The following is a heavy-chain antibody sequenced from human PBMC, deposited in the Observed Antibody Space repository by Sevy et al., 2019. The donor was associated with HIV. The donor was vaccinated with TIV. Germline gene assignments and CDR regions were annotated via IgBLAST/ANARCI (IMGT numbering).Heavy chain of an antibody. V-gene: IGHV3-15*01. CDR1: GFTFTNAW. J-gene: IGHJ6*01. CDR3: TTDPQGHLYHYYYDMEV. Sequence: GGSLRLSCAASGFTFTNAWMNWVRQAPGKGLEWVGRIKSKSDGGTADYAAPVEGRFTISRDDSRNMVHLQMDSLKTEDTAVYYCTTDPQGHLYHYYYDMEVWGQGTTVTVS. CDR2: IKSKSDGGTA.